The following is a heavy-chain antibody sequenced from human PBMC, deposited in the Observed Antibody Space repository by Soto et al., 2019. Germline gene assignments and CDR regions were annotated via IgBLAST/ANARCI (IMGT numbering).Heavy chain of an antibody. Sequence: QVQLVESGGGVVQPGRSLRLSCAASGFTFSSYGMHWVRQAPGKGLEWVAVIWYDGSNKYYADSVKGRFTISRDNSKNTLYLQMTSLRAEDTAVYYCARVSSHVGPAARTYYYYGMDVWGQGTTVTVSS. CDR1: GFTFSSYG. D-gene: IGHD2-2*01. V-gene: IGHV3-33*01. CDR3: ARVSSHVGPAARTYYYYGMDV. J-gene: IGHJ6*02. CDR2: IWYDGSNK.